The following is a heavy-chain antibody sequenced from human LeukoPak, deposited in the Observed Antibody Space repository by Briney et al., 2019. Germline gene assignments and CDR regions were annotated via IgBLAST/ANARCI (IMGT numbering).Heavy chain of an antibody. D-gene: IGHD3-10*01. V-gene: IGHV1-69*05. Sequence: SVKVSCKTSGGTFSSYAISWVRQAPGQGLEWMGGIIPIFGTANYAQKFQGRVTITTDESTSTAYMELSSLRSEETAVYYCARGPAGRITMVRGVTTYYYYYMDVWGKRTAVTVSS. CDR3: ARGPAGRITMVRGVTTYYYYYMDV. J-gene: IGHJ6*03. CDR2: IIPIFGTA. CDR1: GGTFSSYA.